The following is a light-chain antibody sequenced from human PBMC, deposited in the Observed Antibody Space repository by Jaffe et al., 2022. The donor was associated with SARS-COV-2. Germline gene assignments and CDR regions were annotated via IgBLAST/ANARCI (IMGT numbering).Light chain of an antibody. CDR2: RNN. J-gene: IGLJ1*01. Sequence: QSVLTQPPSASGTPGQRVTISCSGGSSNIGSSSVYWYQQLPGTAPKLLIYRNNQRPSGVPDRFSGSKSGTSASLANSGLRSEDEADYYCAAWDDSLSGYVFGTGTKVTVL. V-gene: IGLV1-47*01. CDR3: AAWDDSLSGYV. CDR1: SSNIGSSS.